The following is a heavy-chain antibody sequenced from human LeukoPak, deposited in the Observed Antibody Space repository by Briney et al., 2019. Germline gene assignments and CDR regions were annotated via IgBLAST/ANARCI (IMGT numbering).Heavy chain of an antibody. CDR2: IYTSGST. CDR1: GGSISSGSYY. J-gene: IGHJ6*03. CDR3: AREEVPAATFYYYYYYMDV. V-gene: IGHV4-61*02. D-gene: IGHD2-2*01. Sequence: PSETLSLTCTVSGGSISSGSYYWSWIRQPAGKGLEWIGRIYTSGSTNYNPSLKSRVTISVVTSKNQFSLKLSSVTAADTAVYYCAREEVPAATFYYYYYYMDVWGKGTTVTISS.